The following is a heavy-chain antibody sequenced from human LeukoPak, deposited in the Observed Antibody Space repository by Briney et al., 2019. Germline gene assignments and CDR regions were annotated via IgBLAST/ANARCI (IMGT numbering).Heavy chain of an antibody. D-gene: IGHD3-10*01. CDR3: ARDHYGSGSYYGDAFDI. Sequence: AASVKVSCKASGYTFTSYAMHWVRQAPGQRLEWMGWINAGNGNTKYSQKFQGRVTITRDTSASTAYMEPSSLRSEDTAVYYCARDHYGSGSYYGDAFDIWGQGTMVTVSS. J-gene: IGHJ3*02. CDR2: INAGNGNT. CDR1: GYTFTSYA. V-gene: IGHV1-3*01.